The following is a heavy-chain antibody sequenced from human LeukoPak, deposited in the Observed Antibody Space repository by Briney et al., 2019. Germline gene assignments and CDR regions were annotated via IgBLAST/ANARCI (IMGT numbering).Heavy chain of an antibody. V-gene: IGHV3-23*01. Sequence: GGSLRLSCAASGFTFRSYWMTWVRQAPGKGLEWVSAISGSGGSTYYADSVKGRFTISRDNSKNTLYLQMNSLRAEDTAVYYCAKATGRIAARPGFDYWGQGTLVTVSS. CDR3: AKATGRIAARPGFDY. CDR1: GFTFRSYW. CDR2: ISGSGGST. D-gene: IGHD6-6*01. J-gene: IGHJ4*02.